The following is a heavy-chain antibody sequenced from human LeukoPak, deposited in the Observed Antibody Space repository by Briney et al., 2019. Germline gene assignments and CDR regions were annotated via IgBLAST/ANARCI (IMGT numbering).Heavy chain of an antibody. Sequence: GGSLRLSCVASGVTLSNYAMSWARQAPGKGLEWVSGISSSGSGGNTYYADSVKGRFTISRDNSKNTLYLQMNSLRAEDTAVYYCAMEFYDSSGYYPDGWGQGTLVTVSS. V-gene: IGHV3-23*01. CDR1: GVTLSNYA. CDR3: AMEFYDSSGYYPDG. D-gene: IGHD3-22*01. CDR2: ISSSGSGGNT. J-gene: IGHJ4*02.